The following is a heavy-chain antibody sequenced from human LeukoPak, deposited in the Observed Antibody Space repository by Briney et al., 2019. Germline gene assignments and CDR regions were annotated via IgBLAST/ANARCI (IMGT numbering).Heavy chain of an antibody. CDR1: GFTFSSYA. D-gene: IGHD6-13*01. CDR3: AKDQSSSWYAFFDY. CDR2: ISGSGGST. Sequence: GGSLRLSCAASGFTFSSYAMSWVRQAPGKGLEWVSAISGSGGSTYYADSVKGRFTISRDNSKNTRYLQMNSLRAEDTAVYYCAKDQSSSWYAFFDYWGQGTPVTVSS. J-gene: IGHJ4*02. V-gene: IGHV3-23*01.